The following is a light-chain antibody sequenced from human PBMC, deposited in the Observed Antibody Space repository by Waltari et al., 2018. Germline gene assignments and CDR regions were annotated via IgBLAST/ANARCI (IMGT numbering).Light chain of an antibody. CDR2: GAS. CDR3: QHYVRLPAT. J-gene: IGKJ1*01. Sequence: EVLLTQSPGTLSLSPGERATISCRASQSVSRALAWYQQKPGQAPRLLIYGASIRATGIPDRFSGSGSGTDFSLTISRLEPADSAMYYCQHYVRLPATFGQGTKVEIK. CDR1: QSVSRA. V-gene: IGKV3-20*01.